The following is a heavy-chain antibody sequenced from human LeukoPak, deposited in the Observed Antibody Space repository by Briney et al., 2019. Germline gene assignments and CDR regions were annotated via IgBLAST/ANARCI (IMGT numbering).Heavy chain of an antibody. Sequence: PSETLSLTCAVSGGSISRSGYSWSWIRQPPGTGLEWLGEINHSGSTNYNPSLKSRVTISVDTSKNQFSLKLSSVTAADTAVFYCARHGGYYDSSGYYRFDYWGQGTLVTVSS. J-gene: IGHJ4*02. CDR3: ARHGGYYDSSGYYRFDY. D-gene: IGHD3-22*01. CDR1: GGSISRSGYS. CDR2: INHSGST. V-gene: IGHV4-39*01.